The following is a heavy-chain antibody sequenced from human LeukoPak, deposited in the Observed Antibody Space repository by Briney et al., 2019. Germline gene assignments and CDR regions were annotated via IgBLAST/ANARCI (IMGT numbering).Heavy chain of an antibody. CDR3: ARDPCGSTTCYLKS. CDR2: ISTDGYTI. J-gene: IGHJ5*02. Sequence: PGGSLRLSCAASGFPFSSYEMDWVRQAPGKGLEWVSYISTDGYTIHYADSVKGRFTISRDNAKSSVYLQMNRLSAEDTAIYYCARDPCGSTTCYLKSWGQGTLVTVSS. CDR1: GFPFSSYE. D-gene: IGHD2-2*01. V-gene: IGHV3-48*03.